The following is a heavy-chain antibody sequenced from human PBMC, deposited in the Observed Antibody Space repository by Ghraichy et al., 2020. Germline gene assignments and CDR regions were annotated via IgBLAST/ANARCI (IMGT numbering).Heavy chain of an antibody. CDR2: INSDGSST. Sequence: GGSLRLSCAASGFTFSSYWMHWVRQAPGKGLVWVSRINSDGSSTSYADSVKGRFTISRDNANNTLYLQMNSLRAEDTAVYYCARGSRYYYDSSGYYGYWGQGTLVTVSS. CDR1: GFTFSSYW. J-gene: IGHJ4*02. CDR3: ARGSRYYYDSSGYYGY. V-gene: IGHV3-74*01. D-gene: IGHD3-22*01.